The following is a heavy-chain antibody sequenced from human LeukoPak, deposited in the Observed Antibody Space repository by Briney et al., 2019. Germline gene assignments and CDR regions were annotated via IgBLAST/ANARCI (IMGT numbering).Heavy chain of an antibody. CDR1: GFTFSSYS. J-gene: IGHJ4*02. CDR3: ATQQLSSGWSY. CDR2: ISGSGGST. V-gene: IGHV3-23*01. D-gene: IGHD6-19*01. Sequence: GGSLRLSCAASGFTFSSYSMNWVRQAPGKGLEWVSAISGSGGSTYYADSVKGRFTISRDNSKNTLYLQMNSLRAEDTAVYYCATQQLSSGWSYWGQGTLVTVSS.